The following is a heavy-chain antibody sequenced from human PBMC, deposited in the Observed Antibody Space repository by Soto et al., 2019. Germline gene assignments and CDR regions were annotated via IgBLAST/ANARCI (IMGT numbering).Heavy chain of an antibody. CDR2: IYYSGST. J-gene: IGHJ3*01. CDR1: SGSIINYY. V-gene: IGHV4-59*01. Sequence: QVQLKESGPGLVKPSETLSLNCTVSSGSIINYYWSWIRQTPGKGLEWIGFIYYSGSTNYYSFLKSRVTMSVDMSRQQPSLQLSSVTAADTAVYYCASRLTRATTTGDGFVLWGQETMVTVSS. D-gene: IGHD4-17*01. CDR3: ASRLTRATTTGDGFVL.